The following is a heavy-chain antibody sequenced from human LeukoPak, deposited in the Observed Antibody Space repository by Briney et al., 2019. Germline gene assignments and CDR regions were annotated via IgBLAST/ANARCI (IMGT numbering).Heavy chain of an antibody. J-gene: IGHJ4*02. D-gene: IGHD5-24*01. V-gene: IGHV3-38-3*01. CDR2: ISGGST. Sequence: GGSLRLSCAASGFTVSSSEMSWVRQAPGKGLEWVSSISGGSTYYADSRKGRFTISRDNSKNTLHLQMNSLRPGDTALYYCAIIPLGGRFDYWGQGTLVIVSS. CDR3: AIIPLGGRFDY. CDR1: GFTVSSSE.